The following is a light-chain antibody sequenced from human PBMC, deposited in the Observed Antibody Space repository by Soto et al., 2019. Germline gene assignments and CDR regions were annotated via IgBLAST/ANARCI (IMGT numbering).Light chain of an antibody. V-gene: IGKV3-15*01. J-gene: IGKJ4*01. Sequence: EVLMTQSPATLSTSPGEGATLSCRASQGVGRSVAWYQQTPGQCPRLLIYSASTRASGVPARFSGSGSGTEFTLTISSLQSEDFAVYSCQQYYYWPLTFGGGTKV. CDR2: SAS. CDR1: QGVGRS. CDR3: QQYYYWPLT.